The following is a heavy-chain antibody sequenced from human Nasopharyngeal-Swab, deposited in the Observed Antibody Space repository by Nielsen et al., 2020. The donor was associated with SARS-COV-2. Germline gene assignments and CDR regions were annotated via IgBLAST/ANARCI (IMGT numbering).Heavy chain of an antibody. V-gene: IGHV3-23*01. D-gene: IGHD5-12*01. CDR2: ISGDDDST. J-gene: IGHJ6*02. Sequence: GESLKISCSASGFIFKNYAMNWVRQAPGRGLEWVSAISGDDDSTKYADSVKGRFTISRDNSKNTLDLQMNSLRAEDTAMYYCAKDRDSGDDSGEYYHYYGMDVWGQGTSVTVS. CDR1: GFIFKNYA. CDR3: AKDRDSGDDSGEYYHYYGMDV.